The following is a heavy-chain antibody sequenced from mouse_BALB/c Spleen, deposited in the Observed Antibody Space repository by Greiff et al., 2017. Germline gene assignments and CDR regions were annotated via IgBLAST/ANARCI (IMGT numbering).Heavy chain of an antibody. D-gene: IGHD3-1*01. V-gene: IGHV5-17*02. CDR2: ISSGSSTI. Sequence: EVKLVESGGGLVQPGGSRKLSCAASGFTFSSFGMHWVRQAPEKGLEWVAYISSGSSTIYYADTVKGRLTISRDNPKNTLFLQMTSLRSEDTAMYYCARQLGLPYYAMDYWGQGTSVTVSS. CDR3: ARQLGLPYYAMDY. J-gene: IGHJ4*01. CDR1: GFTFSSFG.